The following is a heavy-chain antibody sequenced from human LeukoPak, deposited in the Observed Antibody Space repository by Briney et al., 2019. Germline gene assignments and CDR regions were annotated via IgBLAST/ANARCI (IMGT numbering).Heavy chain of an antibody. CDR2: IDPSSYYI. D-gene: IGHD1-1*01. CDR1: GFTFSTYS. V-gene: IGHV3-21*01. Sequence: PGGSLRLSCATSGFTFSTYSLNWVRQAPGKGLEWVSSIDPSSYYIYYGDSVKGRFAISRDNAKNSLYLQINSLRAEDTAVYYCARVSGRLERQSDLDFWGQGTLVTVPS. J-gene: IGHJ4*02. CDR3: ARVSGRLERQSDLDF.